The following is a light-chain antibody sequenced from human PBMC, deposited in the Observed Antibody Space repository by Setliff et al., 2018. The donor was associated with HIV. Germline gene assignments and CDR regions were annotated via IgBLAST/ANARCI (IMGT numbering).Light chain of an antibody. V-gene: IGLV2-14*03. Sequence: QSALTQPASVSGSPGQLITISCTGASSDFGGYNYVSWYEQHPGKAPKLMIYDVSKRPSGVSNRFSGSKSGNTASLTISGLQAEDEADYYCSSYTSRNTYVFGTGTKVTVL. CDR1: SSDFGGYNY. J-gene: IGLJ1*01. CDR2: DVS. CDR3: SSYTSRNTYV.